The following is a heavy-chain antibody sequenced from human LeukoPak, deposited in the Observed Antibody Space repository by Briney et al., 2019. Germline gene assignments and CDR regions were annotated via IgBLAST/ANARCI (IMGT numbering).Heavy chain of an antibody. Sequence: SETLSLTCTVSGGSISSSRYYWGWIRQPPGKGLEWIGSIYYSGSTYYNPSLKSRVTISVDTSKNQFSLKLSSVTAADTAVYYCARVRGLGVITPYFDYWGQGTLVTVSS. CDR2: IYYSGST. CDR1: GGSISSSRYY. J-gene: IGHJ4*02. V-gene: IGHV4-39*01. D-gene: IGHD3-16*02. CDR3: ARVRGLGVITPYFDY.